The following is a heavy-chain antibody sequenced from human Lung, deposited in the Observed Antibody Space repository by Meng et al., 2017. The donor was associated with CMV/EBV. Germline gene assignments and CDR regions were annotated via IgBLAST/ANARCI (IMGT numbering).Heavy chain of an antibody. CDR2: ISTYNGNT. D-gene: IGHD3-10*01. V-gene: IGHV1-18*01. CDR1: GYTFINHA. CDR3: ARDYYGMDV. J-gene: IGHJ6*02. Sequence: SXXVPCKASGYTFINHAFNWVRQAPGQGLEWMGWISTYNGNTNYAPKLQGRVSMTTDRSTSTAFMELRSLRSDDTAVYYCARDYYGMDVWVQGTSVTVSS.